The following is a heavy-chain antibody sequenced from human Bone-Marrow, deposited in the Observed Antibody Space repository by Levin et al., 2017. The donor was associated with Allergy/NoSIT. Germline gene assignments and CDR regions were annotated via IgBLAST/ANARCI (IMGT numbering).Heavy chain of an antibody. CDR1: GGSISSYY. CDR3: ARVMNYYYYYYYMDV. CDR2: IYYSGST. J-gene: IGHJ6*03. D-gene: IGHD3-16*01. V-gene: IGHV4-59*01. Sequence: PSETLSLTCTVSGGSISSYYWSWIRQPPGKGLEWIGYIYYSGSTNYNPSLKSRVTISVDTSKNQFSLKLSSVTAADTAVYYCARVMNYYYYYYYMDVWGKGTTVTVSS.